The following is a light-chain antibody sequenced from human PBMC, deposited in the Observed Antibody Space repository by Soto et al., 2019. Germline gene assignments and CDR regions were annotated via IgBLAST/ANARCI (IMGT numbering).Light chain of an antibody. CDR3: CSYAGSSTPYG. CDR1: SRNVGCYNL. Sequence: LTPPASVSGSPGQSITISCTGTSRNVGCYNLVSWYQQHPGKAPKLMIYEVSMRPSGVSYRFSGSKSVNTASLTISGLQAEDGADYYCCSYAGSSTPYGFGTGTKVTVL. V-gene: IGLV2-23*02. J-gene: IGLJ1*01. CDR2: EVS.